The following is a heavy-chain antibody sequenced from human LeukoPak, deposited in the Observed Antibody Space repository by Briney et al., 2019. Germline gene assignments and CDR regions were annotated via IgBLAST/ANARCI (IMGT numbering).Heavy chain of an antibody. V-gene: IGHV3-21*05. D-gene: IGHD5-18*01. CDR3: AKPNADTAMVFDY. Sequence: GGSLRLSCVASGFTFSYYSMNWVRQAPGKGLEWVSYINSISGEIWYADSVKGRFTISRDNSKNSLYLQMNSLRTEDTALYYCAKPNADTAMVFDYWGQGTLVTVSS. J-gene: IGHJ4*02. CDR1: GFTFSYYS. CDR2: INSISGEI.